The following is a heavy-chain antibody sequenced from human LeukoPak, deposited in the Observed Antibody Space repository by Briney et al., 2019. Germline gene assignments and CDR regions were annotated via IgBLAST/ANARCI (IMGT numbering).Heavy chain of an antibody. CDR3: AKDPDYYDSSGYHFDY. D-gene: IGHD3-22*01. CDR1: GFTFSSYG. V-gene: IGHV3-30*02. CDR2: IRYDGSNK. J-gene: IGHJ4*02. Sequence: GGSLRLSCAASGFTFSSYGMHWVRQAPGKGLEWVAFIRYDGSNKYYADSVKGRFTISRDNSKNTLYLQMNSRRAEDTAVYYCAKDPDYYDSSGYHFDYWGQGTLVTVSS.